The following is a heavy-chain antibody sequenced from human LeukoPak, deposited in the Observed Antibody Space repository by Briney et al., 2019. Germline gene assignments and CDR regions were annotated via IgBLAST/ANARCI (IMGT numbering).Heavy chain of an antibody. CDR3: ARLYYDILTGAFDI. D-gene: IGHD3-9*01. CDR1: GGTFSSYT. J-gene: IGHJ3*02. CDR2: IIPILGIA. V-gene: IGHV1-69*02. Sequence: SVEVSCKASGGTFSSYTISWVRQAPGQGLEWMGRIIPILGIANYAQKFQGRVTITADKSTSTAYMELSSLRSDDTAVYYCARLYYDILTGAFDIWGQGTMVTVSS.